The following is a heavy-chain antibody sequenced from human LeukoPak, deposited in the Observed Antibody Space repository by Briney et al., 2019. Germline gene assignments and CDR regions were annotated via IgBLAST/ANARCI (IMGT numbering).Heavy chain of an antibody. CDR3: ARDHSSGWYRGAFNI. J-gene: IGHJ3*02. CDR2: IYYSGST. V-gene: IGHV4-59*01. Sequence: SETLSFTCTVSGGSISSYYWSWIRQPPGKGLEWIGYIYYSGSTNYNPSLKSRVTISVDTSKNQFSLKLNSVTAADTAVYYCARDHSSGWYRGAFNIWGQGTMVTVSS. D-gene: IGHD6-19*01. CDR1: GGSISSYY.